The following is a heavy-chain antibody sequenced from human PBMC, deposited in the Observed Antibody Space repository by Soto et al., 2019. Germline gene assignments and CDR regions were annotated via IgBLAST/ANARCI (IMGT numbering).Heavy chain of an antibody. CDR2: IYYSGDT. CDR1: GGSISSRNYY. V-gene: IGHV4-39*01. CDR3: ASLQVPGNFDY. D-gene: IGHD6-13*01. Sequence: SETLSLTCTVSGGSISSRNYYWAWVRQPPGKGLEWIANIYYSGDTYSRPSLRSRLTVSVDTSKNQFSLKLTSLTAADTAMYYCASLQVPGNFDYWGPGTLVT. J-gene: IGHJ4*02.